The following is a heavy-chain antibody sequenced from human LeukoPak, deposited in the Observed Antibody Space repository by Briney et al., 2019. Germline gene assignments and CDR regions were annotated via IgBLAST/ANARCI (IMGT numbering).Heavy chain of an antibody. Sequence: PGASVKVSCKASGGTFSSYAISWVRQAPGQGLEWKGGIIPIFGTANYAQKFQGRVTITADESTSTAYMELSSLRSEDAAVYYCARALVDDTSRRYWFDPWGQGTLVTVSS. CDR1: GGTFSSYA. D-gene: IGHD6-19*01. V-gene: IGHV1-69*13. CDR2: IIPIFGTA. J-gene: IGHJ5*02. CDR3: ARALVDDTSRRYWFDP.